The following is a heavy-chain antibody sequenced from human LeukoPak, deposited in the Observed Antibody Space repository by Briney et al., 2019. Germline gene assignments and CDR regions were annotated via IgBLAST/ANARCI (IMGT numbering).Heavy chain of an antibody. J-gene: IGHJ6*03. D-gene: IGHD6-13*01. V-gene: IGHV3-30*02. CDR1: GFTFSSYG. CDR3: AKDAALALAAAGTGHYYYMDV. Sequence: GGSLRLSCAASGFTFSSYGMHWVRQAPGKGLEWVAFIRYDGSNKYYADSVKGRFTISRDNSKNTLYLQMNSLRAEDTAVYYCAKDAALALAAAGTGHYYYMDVWGKGTTVTVSS. CDR2: IRYDGSNK.